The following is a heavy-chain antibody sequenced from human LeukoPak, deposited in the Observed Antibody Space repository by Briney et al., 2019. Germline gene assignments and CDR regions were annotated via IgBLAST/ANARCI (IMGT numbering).Heavy chain of an antibody. Sequence: GGSLRLSCATSGFIFSHHGMNWVRQAPGKGLEWVSGIRADAVTTYYADSVKGRFIISRDNSKNTVYLQMNSLSAEDAAVYHCVKDDGWVQYANWGQGTLVTVSS. CDR3: VKDDGWVQYAN. J-gene: IGHJ4*02. CDR2: IRADAVTT. V-gene: IGHV3-23*01. CDR1: GFIFSHHG. D-gene: IGHD5-24*01.